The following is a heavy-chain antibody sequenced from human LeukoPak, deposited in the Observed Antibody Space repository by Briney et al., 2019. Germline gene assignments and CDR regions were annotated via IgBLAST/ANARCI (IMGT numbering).Heavy chain of an antibody. CDR3: ARGAAGGDSNGSRAFDI. V-gene: IGHV4-34*01. Sequence: SETLSLTCAVHGGYFSGYYWSWIRQPPGKGLEWIGEINHSGSTNYNPSLKSRVTISVDTSKNQFSLKLSSVTAADTAVYYCARGAAGGDSNGSRAFDIWGQGTMVTVSS. CDR1: GGYFSGYY. D-gene: IGHD4-17*01. CDR2: INHSGST. J-gene: IGHJ3*02.